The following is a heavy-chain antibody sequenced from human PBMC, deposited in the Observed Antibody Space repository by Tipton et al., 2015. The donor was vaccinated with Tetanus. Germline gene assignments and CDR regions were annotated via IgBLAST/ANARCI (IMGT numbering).Heavy chain of an antibody. CDR3: ARTSGYLYSSY. CDR1: GGSISSYY. D-gene: IGHD3-3*01. J-gene: IGHJ1*01. CDR2: IDYFGTT. V-gene: IGHV4-59*01. Sequence: TLSLTCTVSGGSISSYYWSWIRQPPGKGLEWIGYIDYFGTTKYNPSLKSRVAMSVDTSKNQLSLKLSSVTSADTAVYYCARTSGYLYSSYWGQGPLVPVSS.